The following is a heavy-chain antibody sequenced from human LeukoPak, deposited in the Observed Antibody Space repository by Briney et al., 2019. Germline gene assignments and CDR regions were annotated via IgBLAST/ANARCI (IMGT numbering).Heavy chain of an antibody. CDR1: GGTFSSYA. Sequence: SVKVSCKASGGTFSSYAISWVRQAPGQGLEWMGGIIPIFGTANYAQEFQGRVTITADESTSTAYMELSSLRSEDTAVYYCARGAYCSGGSCLHRYWGQGTLVTVSS. J-gene: IGHJ4*02. CDR3: ARGAYCSGGSCLHRY. V-gene: IGHV1-69*13. CDR2: IIPIFGTA. D-gene: IGHD2-15*01.